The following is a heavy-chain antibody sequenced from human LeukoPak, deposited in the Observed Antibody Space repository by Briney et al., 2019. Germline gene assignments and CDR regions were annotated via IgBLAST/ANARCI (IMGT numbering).Heavy chain of an antibody. J-gene: IGHJ4*02. CDR2: IIPTFGTA. CDR1: GGTFSSYA. Sequence: ASVKVSCTASGGTFSSYAISWVRQAPGQGLEWMGGIIPTFGTANYAQKLQGRVTVTTDTSTSTAYMELRSLRSDDTAVYYCARGRELLRYFDWLIDFDYWGQGTLVTVSS. V-gene: IGHV1-69*05. CDR3: ARGRELLRYFDWLIDFDY. D-gene: IGHD3-9*01.